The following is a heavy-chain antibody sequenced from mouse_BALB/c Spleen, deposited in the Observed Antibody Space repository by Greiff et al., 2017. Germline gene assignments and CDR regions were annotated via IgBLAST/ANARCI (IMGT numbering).Heavy chain of an antibody. Sequence: EVQRVESGGGLVKPGGSLKLSCAASGFTFSDYYMYWVRQTPEKRLEWVATISDGGSYTYYPDSVKGRFTISRDNAKNNLYLQMSSLKSEDTAMYYCAREGRDDGYYDAMDYWGKGTSVTVSS. V-gene: IGHV5-4*02. CDR1: GFTFSDYY. J-gene: IGHJ4*01. CDR2: ISDGGSYT. CDR3: AREGRDDGYYDAMDY. D-gene: IGHD2-3*01.